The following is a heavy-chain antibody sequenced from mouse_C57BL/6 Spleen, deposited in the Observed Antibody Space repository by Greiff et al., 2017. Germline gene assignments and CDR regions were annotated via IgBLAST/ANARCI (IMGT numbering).Heavy chain of an antibody. D-gene: IGHD2-1*01. CDR3: ARYGNYGHYYAMDY. Sequence: EVKLVESGGDLVKPGGSLKLSCAASGFTFSSYGMSWVRQTPDKRLEWVATISSGGSYTYYPDSVKGRFTISRDNAKNTLYLQMSSLKSEDTAMYYCARYGNYGHYYAMDYWGQGTSVTVSS. V-gene: IGHV5-6*01. J-gene: IGHJ4*01. CDR1: GFTFSSYG. CDR2: ISSGGSYT.